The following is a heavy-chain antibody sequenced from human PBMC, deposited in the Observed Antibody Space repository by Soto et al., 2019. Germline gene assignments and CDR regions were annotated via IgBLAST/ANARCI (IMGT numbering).Heavy chain of an antibody. D-gene: IGHD2-15*01. CDR1: GFTFSAYA. Sequence: GGSLRLSCEGSGFTFSAYAMNWVRQAPGKGLEWVSYISSRSDTLYYADSVKGRFTISRDNAKNSVYLQVNNLRDEDTAVYYCARDWDIVILSVPIPNYYYGMDVWGQGTTVTVSS. CDR2: ISSRSDTL. V-gene: IGHV3-48*02. J-gene: IGHJ6*02. CDR3: ARDWDIVILSVPIPNYYYGMDV.